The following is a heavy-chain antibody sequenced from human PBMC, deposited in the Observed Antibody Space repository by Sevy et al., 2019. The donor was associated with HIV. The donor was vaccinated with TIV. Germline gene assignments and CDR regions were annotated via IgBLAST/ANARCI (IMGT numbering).Heavy chain of an antibody. CDR3: ARDSARVIVPTAGFDT. CDR2: IWYDGRTK. CDR1: GFTFRSFS. V-gene: IGHV3-33*01. Sequence: GGSLRLSCSASGFTFRSFSMHWVRQAPGKGLEWVAAIWYDGRTKQYADTVKGGFTISRGNSKNMLSLEMNSLRAEGTGLYFCARDSARVIVPTAGFDTWGQGTVGTVSS. D-gene: IGHD1-1*01. J-gene: IGHJ5*02.